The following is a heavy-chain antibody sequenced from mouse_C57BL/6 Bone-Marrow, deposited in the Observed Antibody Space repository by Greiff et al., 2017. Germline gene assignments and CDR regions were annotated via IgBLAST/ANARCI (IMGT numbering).Heavy chain of an antibody. V-gene: IGHV5-12*01. J-gene: IGHJ3*01. CDR1: GFTFSDYY. D-gene: IGHD3-3*01. CDR2: ISNGGGST. Sequence: EVQRVESGGGLVQPGGSLKLSCAASGFTFSDYYMYWVRQTPEKRLEWVAYISNGGGSTYYPDTVKGRFTISRDNAKNTLYLQMSRLKSEDTAMYYCAREGAGIAYWGQGTLVTVSA. CDR3: AREGAGIAY.